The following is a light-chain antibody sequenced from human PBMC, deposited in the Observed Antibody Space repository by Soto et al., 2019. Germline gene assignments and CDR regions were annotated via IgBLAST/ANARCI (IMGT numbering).Light chain of an antibody. CDR1: QTISSW. CDR3: QQYYSFPPT. Sequence: DIQMTQSPSTLSGSVGDRVTITCRASQTISSWLAWYQQKPGKAPKLLIYKASTLKSGVPSRFSGSGSGTDFTLTISYLQSEDFATYYCQQYYSFPPTFGGGTKVDI. CDR2: KAS. J-gene: IGKJ4*01. V-gene: IGKV1-5*03.